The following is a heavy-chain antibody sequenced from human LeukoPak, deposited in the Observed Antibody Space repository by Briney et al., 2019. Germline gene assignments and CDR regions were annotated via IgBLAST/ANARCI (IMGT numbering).Heavy chain of an antibody. Sequence: KSSETLSLTCAVYGGSFSSYYWGWIRQPPGKGLEWIGSIYYSGSTYYNPSLKSRVTISVDTSKNQFSLKLSSVTAADTAVYYCAGKPVAGSFYWGQGTLVTVSS. V-gene: IGHV4-39*07. CDR2: IYYSGST. D-gene: IGHD6-19*01. CDR1: GGSFSSYY. CDR3: AGKPVAGSFY. J-gene: IGHJ4*02.